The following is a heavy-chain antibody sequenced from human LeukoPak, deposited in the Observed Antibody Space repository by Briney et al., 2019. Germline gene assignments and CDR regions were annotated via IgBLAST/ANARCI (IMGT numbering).Heavy chain of an antibody. CDR3: ARDYYDSSDY. CDR2: IINSGGST. D-gene: IGHD3-22*01. J-gene: IGHJ4*02. Sequence: GGSLRLSCAASGFTFSSCAMNWVRQAPGKGLEWVSTIINSGGSTYYADSVKGRFTVSRDNSRNTLYLQMNSLRAEDTAVYYCARDYYDSSDYWGQGTLVTVSS. V-gene: IGHV3-23*01. CDR1: GFTFSSCA.